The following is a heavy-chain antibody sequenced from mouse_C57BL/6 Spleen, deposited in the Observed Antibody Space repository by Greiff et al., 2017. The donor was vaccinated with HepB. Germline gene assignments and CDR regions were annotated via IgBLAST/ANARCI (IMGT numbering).Heavy chain of an antibody. V-gene: IGHV5-17*01. Sequence: EVQLVESGGGLVKPGGSLKLSCAASGFTFSDYGMHWVRQAPEKGLEWVAYISSGSSTIYYADTVKGRFTISRGNAKNTLFLQMTSLRSEDTAMYYCARGGGSSPYAMDYWGQGTSVTVSS. CDR1: GFTFSDYG. CDR2: ISSGSSTI. CDR3: ARGGGSSPYAMDY. D-gene: IGHD1-1*01. J-gene: IGHJ4*01.